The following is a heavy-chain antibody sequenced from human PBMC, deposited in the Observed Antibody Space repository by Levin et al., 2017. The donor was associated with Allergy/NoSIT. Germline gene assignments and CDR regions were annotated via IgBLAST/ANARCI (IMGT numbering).Heavy chain of an antibody. CDR1: GFTVSDNY. CDR2: IYSGGRT. Sequence: GESLKISCAASGFTVSDNYMSWVRQAPGKGLEWVSVIYSGGRTEYADSVKGRFTISRDNSKNTLYLQMNSLRAEDTAVYYCVRDVKSEGSWTRFDTWGQGTLVTVSS. D-gene: IGHD2-15*01. J-gene: IGHJ5*02. V-gene: IGHV3-53*01. CDR3: VRDVKSEGSWTRFDT.